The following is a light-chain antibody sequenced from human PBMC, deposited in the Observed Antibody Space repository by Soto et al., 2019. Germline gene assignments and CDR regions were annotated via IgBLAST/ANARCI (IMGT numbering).Light chain of an antibody. CDR2: DVS. CDR3: SSYTSSSTLDV. V-gene: IGLV2-14*01. CDR1: SSDVGGYNY. J-gene: IGLJ1*01. Sequence: QSVLTQPASVSGSPGPSITISCTGTSSDVGGYNYVSWYQQHQGKAPKLMIYDVSNRPSGVSNRFSGSKSGNTASLTISGLQAEDEADYYCSSYTSSSTLDVFGTGTKLTVL.